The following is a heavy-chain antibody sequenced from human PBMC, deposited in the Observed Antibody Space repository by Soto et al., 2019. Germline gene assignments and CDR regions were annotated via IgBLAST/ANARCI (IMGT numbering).Heavy chain of an antibody. CDR3: VRELIPVLGSIRYFDP. J-gene: IGHJ5*02. CDR2: INTDGTSA. D-gene: IGHD6-19*01. CDR1: GFTFSGYW. Sequence: PGGFLRLSCAASGFTFSGYWMHWVRQTPGMGLEWLSRINTDGTSAKYADSVRGRFSMSRDNADSTLYLQMNSLRDEDTGVYYCVRELIPVLGSIRYFDPWGQGTLVTVSS. V-gene: IGHV3-74*01.